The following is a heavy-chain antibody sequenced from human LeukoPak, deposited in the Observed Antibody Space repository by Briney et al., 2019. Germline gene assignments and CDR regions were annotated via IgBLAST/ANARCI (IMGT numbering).Heavy chain of an antibody. CDR2: ISAYNGNT. D-gene: IGHD2-15*01. Sequence: GASVKVSCKASGYTFTSYGISWVRQAPGQGLEWMGWISAYNGNTNYAQKLQGRVTMTTDTSTSTAYMELGSLRSDDTAVYYCASTYCSGGSCYRYYFDYWGQGTLVTVSS. J-gene: IGHJ4*02. CDR1: GYTFTSYG. CDR3: ASTYCSGGSCYRYYFDY. V-gene: IGHV1-18*01.